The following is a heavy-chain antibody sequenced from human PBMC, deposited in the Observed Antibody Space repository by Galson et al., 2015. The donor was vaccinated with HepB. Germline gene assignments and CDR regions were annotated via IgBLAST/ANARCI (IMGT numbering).Heavy chain of an antibody. V-gene: IGHV3-23*01. Sequence: SLRLSCAASGFTFSSYAMSWVRQAPGKGLEWVSAISGSGGSTYYADSVKGRFTISRDNSKNTLYLQMNSLRAEDTAVYYCAKDRDLRILATDYWGQGTLVTVSS. J-gene: IGHJ4*02. D-gene: IGHD1-14*01. CDR3: AKDRDLRILATDY. CDR2: ISGSGGST. CDR1: GFTFSSYA.